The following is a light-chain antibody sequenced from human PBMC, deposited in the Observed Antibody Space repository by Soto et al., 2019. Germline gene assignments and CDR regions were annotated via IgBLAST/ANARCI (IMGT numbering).Light chain of an antibody. CDR3: QHYASLPTS. CDR1: QTIGRNF. J-gene: IGKJ2*01. Sequence: EIVLTQSPGTQSLSPGDRATLSCRASQTIGRNFLAWYQQKPGQGPRLLIYGASIRAPGIPDRFSVSGSGTDFTLTISRLEPGDCGMYYCQHYASLPTSFGQGTKLEIK. CDR2: GAS. V-gene: IGKV3-20*01.